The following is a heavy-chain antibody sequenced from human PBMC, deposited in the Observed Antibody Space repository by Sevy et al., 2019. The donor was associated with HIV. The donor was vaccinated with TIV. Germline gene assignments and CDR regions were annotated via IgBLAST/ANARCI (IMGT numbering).Heavy chain of an antibody. CDR1: GFTFSSYA. CDR3: ASIRGRGSGYYFDAFDI. J-gene: IGHJ3*02. CDR2: ISYDGSNK. V-gene: IGHV3-30-3*01. D-gene: IGHD3-22*01. Sequence: GGSLRLSCAASGFTFSSYAMHWVRQAPGKGLEWVAVISYDGSNKYYADSVKGRFTISRDNSKNTLYLQMNSLRAEDTAVYYCASIRGRGSGYYFDAFDIWGQGTMVTVSS.